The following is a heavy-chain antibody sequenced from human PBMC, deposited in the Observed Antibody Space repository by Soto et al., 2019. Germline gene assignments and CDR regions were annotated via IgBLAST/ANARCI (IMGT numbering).Heavy chain of an antibody. CDR2: ISYDGSNK. V-gene: IGHV3-30*18. Sequence: GGSLRLSCAASGFTFSSYGMHWVRPAPGKGLEWVAVISYDGSNKYYADSVKGRFTISRDNSKNTLYLQMNSLRAEDTAVYYCAKDLVGAPARWGQGTLVTSPQ. D-gene: IGHD1-26*01. CDR1: GFTFSSYG. J-gene: IGHJ4*02. CDR3: AKDLVGAPAR.